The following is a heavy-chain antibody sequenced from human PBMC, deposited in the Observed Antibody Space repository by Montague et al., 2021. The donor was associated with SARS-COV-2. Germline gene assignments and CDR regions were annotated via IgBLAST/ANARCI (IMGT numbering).Heavy chain of an antibody. CDR2: IYYSGST. J-gene: IGHJ4*02. V-gene: IGHV4-59*01. Sequence: SETLSLTCTVSGGSISSYYWNWIRQPPGKGLEWIGYIYYSGSTNYNPSLKSRVTISVDTSKNQSSLKLSSVTAADTAVYYCARVFPRWLQFDPYFDYWGQGTLVTVSS. CDR1: GGSISSYY. CDR3: ARVFPRWLQFDPYFDY. D-gene: IGHD5-24*01.